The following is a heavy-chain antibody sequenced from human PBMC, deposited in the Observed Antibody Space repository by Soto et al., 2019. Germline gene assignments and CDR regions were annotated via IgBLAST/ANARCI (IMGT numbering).Heavy chain of an antibody. CDR1: ISSGDYY. Sequence: ISSGDYYWSWIRQPPGKGLEWIGYIYYSGSTYYNPSLKSRVTISVDTSKNQFSLKLSSVTAADTAVYYCARAVLNYDFWSGYPPPSGGFDYWGQGTLVTVSS. V-gene: IGHV4-30-4*01. J-gene: IGHJ4*02. CDR2: IYYSGST. CDR3: ARAVLNYDFWSGYPPPSGGFDY. D-gene: IGHD3-3*01.